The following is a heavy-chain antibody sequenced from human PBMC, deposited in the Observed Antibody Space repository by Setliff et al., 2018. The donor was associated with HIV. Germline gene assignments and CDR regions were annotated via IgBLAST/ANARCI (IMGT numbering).Heavy chain of an antibody. D-gene: IGHD2-8*01. CDR2: IYHSGST. CDR3: ASRLYCTNGVCYTVDAFDI. CDR1: GYSISSGYY. J-gene: IGHJ3*02. V-gene: IGHV4-38-2*01. Sequence: SETLSLTCAVSGYSISSGYYWGWIRQPPGKGLEWIGSIYHSGSTYYNPSLKSRVTISVDTSKNQFSLKLSSVTAADTAVYYCASRLYCTNGVCYTVDAFDIWGQGTMVTVSS.